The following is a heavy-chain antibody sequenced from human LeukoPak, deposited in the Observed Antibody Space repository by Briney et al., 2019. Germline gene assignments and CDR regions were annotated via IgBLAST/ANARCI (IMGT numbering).Heavy chain of an antibody. V-gene: IGHV4-61*01. CDR2: IYYSGST. Sequence: PSETLSLTCTVSGGSISGTYYWSWIRQPPGKGLEWIGYIYYSGSTNYNPSLKSRVTISVDTSKNQFSLKLSSVTAADTAVYYCASGYCSSTSCYYGMDVWGQGTTVTVSS. CDR1: GGSISGTYY. J-gene: IGHJ6*02. D-gene: IGHD2-2*03. CDR3: ASGYCSSTSCYYGMDV.